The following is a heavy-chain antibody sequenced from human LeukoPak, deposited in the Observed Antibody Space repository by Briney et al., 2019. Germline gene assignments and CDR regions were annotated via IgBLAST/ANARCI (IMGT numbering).Heavy chain of an antibody. V-gene: IGHV3-7*01. J-gene: IGHJ4*02. CDR1: GFTFSTSW. CDR3: ARDQGIAVAGTAY. Sequence: GGSLRLSCAAPGFTFSTSWMSWVRQAPGKGLEWVANIKQDGTEKYYVDSVKGRFTISRDNAKNSLYLQMNSLRAEDTAVYYCARDQGIAVAGTAYWGQGTLVTVSS. D-gene: IGHD6-19*01. CDR2: IKQDGTEK.